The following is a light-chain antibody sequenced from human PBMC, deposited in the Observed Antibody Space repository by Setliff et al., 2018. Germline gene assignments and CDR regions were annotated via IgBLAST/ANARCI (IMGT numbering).Light chain of an antibody. CDR3: SAYAGSNNWGV. Sequence: QSALTQPPSASGSPGQSVTISCTGTTSDVGGYDYVSWYQQHPDKAPKLILYEVTKRPSGVPDRFSGSKSGNTASLTVSGLQADDEADYYYSAYAGSNNWGVFGTGTKVTVL. J-gene: IGLJ1*01. V-gene: IGLV2-8*01. CDR1: TSDVGGYDY. CDR2: EVT.